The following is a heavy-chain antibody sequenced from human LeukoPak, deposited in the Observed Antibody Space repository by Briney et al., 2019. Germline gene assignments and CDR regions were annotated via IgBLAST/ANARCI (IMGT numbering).Heavy chain of an antibody. CDR1: GSIFTDYY. V-gene: IGHV1-2*02. CDR3: ARVAISGWPNPPSDY. D-gene: IGHD6-19*01. J-gene: IGHJ4*02. Sequence: ASVKVSCKASGSIFTDYYMHWVRQAPGQGLEWMGWINPNSGGTNYAQKFQDRVTMTRDTSISTAYMELNRLRSDDTAVYYCARVAISGWPNPPSDYWGQGTLVTVSS. CDR2: INPNSGGT.